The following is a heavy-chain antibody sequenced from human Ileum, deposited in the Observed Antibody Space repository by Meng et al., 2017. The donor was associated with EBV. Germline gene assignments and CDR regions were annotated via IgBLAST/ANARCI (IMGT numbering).Heavy chain of an antibody. V-gene: IGHV4-28*01. D-gene: IGHD1-26*01. CDR1: GYSISTTNW. Sequence: QVQLLESGPGLVTPSDTLSLTCAVAGYSISTTNWWGWIRQPPGKGLEWIGHIYYSGTTYNNPSLKSRVTMSIDPSKNQFSLKLSSVTAVDTAVYYCARNSESGSYIDYWGLGTLVTVSS. CDR2: IYYSGTT. J-gene: IGHJ4*02. CDR3: ARNSESGSYIDY.